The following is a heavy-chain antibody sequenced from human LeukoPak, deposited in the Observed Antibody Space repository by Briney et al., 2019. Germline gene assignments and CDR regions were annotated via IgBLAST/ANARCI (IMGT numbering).Heavy chain of an antibody. D-gene: IGHD2-2*02. Sequence: PSETLSLTCTVSGGSISSYYWSWIRQPPGKGLEWIGYIYTSGSTNYNPSLKSRVTISADTSKNQFSLKLSSVTAADTAVYYCARYTDAFDIWGQGTMVTVSS. CDR2: IYTSGST. J-gene: IGHJ3*02. CDR3: ARYTDAFDI. CDR1: GGSISSYY. V-gene: IGHV4-4*09.